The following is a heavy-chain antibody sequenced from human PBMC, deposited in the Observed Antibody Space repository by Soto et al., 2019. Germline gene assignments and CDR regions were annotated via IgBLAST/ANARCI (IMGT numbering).Heavy chain of an antibody. D-gene: IGHD2-15*01. Sequence: QLQESGPGLVKSSETLSLTCTVSGGSISSDSFYWAWIRQPPGKGLGWIGIIYYSGDTYYNPSLAGRLTMSVNTSNQFSLPLRSVTAADTALYYCARNQPQRYCSGGTCRPAYGMDVWGQGTTVIVSS. J-gene: IGHJ6*02. CDR3: ARNQPQRYCSGGTCRPAYGMDV. V-gene: IGHV4-39*01. CDR2: IYYSGDT. CDR1: GGSISSDSFY.